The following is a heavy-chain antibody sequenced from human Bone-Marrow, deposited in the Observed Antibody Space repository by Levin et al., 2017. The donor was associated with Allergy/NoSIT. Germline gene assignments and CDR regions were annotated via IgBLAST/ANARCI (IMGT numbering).Heavy chain of an antibody. V-gene: IGHV1-69*13. CDR1: GGTFSSYA. J-gene: IGHJ3*02. D-gene: IGHD5-12*01. CDR2: IIPIFGTA. Sequence: GASVKVSCKASGGTFSSYAISWVRQAPGQGLEWMGGIIPIFGTANYAQKFQGRVTITADESTSTAYMELSSLRSEDTAVYYCASLNSGYDFRVFGTYAFDIWGQGTMVTVSS. CDR3: ASLNSGYDFRVFGTYAFDI.